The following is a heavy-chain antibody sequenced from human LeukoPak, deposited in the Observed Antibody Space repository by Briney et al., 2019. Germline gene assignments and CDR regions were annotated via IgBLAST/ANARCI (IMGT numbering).Heavy chain of an antibody. CDR1: GFTFSSYA. Sequence: GGSLRLSCAASGFTFSSYAMSWVRQAPGEGLEGVSAISGSGGSTYYAGSVKGRFTISRDNSKNTLYLQMNSLRAEDTAVYYCAKGYSSGWYSHPNWFDPWGQGTLVTVSS. V-gene: IGHV3-23*01. D-gene: IGHD6-19*01. CDR2: ISGSGGST. CDR3: AKGYSSGWYSHPNWFDP. J-gene: IGHJ5*02.